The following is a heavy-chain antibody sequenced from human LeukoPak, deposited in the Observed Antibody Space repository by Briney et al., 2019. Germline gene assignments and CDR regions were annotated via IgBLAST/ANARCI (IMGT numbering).Heavy chain of an antibody. V-gene: IGHV3-33*01. CDR2: IWYDGSNK. D-gene: IGHD6-13*01. J-gene: IGHJ4*02. CDR3: ARDRHSSSWYMEY. CDR1: GFTFSSYG. Sequence: GRSLRLSCAASGFTFSSYGMHWVRQAPGKGLEWVAVIWYDGSNKYYADSVKGRFTISRDNSKNTLYLQMNSLRAEDTAVYYCARDRHSSSWYMEYWGQGTLGTVSS.